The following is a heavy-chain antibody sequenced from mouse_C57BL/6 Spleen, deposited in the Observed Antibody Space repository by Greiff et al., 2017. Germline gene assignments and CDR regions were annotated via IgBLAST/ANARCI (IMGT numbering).Heavy chain of an antibody. CDR1: GYTFTSYW. J-gene: IGHJ3*01. V-gene: IGHV1-50*01. D-gene: IGHD1-1*01. CDR2: IDPSDSYT. Sequence: QVQLQQPGAELVKPGASVKLSCKASGYTFTSYWMQWVKQRPGQGLEWIGEIDPSDSYTNYNQKLKGKATLTVDTSSSTAYMQLSSLTSEDSAVYYCARGYYGSSSSWFAYWGQGTLVTVSA. CDR3: ARGYYGSSSSWFAY.